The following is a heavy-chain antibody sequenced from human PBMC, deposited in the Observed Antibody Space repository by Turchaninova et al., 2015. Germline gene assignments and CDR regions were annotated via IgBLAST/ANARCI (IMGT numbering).Heavy chain of an antibody. V-gene: IGHV1-69*12. CDR2: ITPICGTT. D-gene: IGHD1-26*01. CDR1: SANRREHG. CDR3: ASGPGAYIVGSFLYYYMDV. J-gene: IGHJ6*03. Sequence: QVQLMQSGAEVAKPGTSVTVCCTGASANRREHGLTWGRDAPGQEREWMGGITPICGTTDYAQEFQGRITITADESTTTAYMDLSSLRIEDTSVYYCASGPGAYIVGSFLYYYMDVWGEGTTVTVSS.